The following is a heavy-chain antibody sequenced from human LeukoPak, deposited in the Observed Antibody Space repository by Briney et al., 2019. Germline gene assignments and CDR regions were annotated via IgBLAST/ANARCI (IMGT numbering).Heavy chain of an antibody. Sequence: ASVKVSCKASGYTFTSYYMHWVRQAPGQGLEWMGIINPSGGSTSYAQKFQGRVTITADKSTSTAYMELSSLRSEDTAVYYCASEAVAGTYTYLDYWGQGTLVTVSS. V-gene: IGHV1-46*01. CDR1: GYTFTSYY. CDR3: ASEAVAGTYTYLDY. J-gene: IGHJ4*02. D-gene: IGHD6-19*01. CDR2: INPSGGST.